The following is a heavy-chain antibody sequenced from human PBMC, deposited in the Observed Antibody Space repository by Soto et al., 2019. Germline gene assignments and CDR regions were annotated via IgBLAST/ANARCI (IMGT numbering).Heavy chain of an antibody. D-gene: IGHD3-22*01. V-gene: IGHV2-26*01. CDR2: IFANDEE. J-gene: IGHJ3*01. Sequence: QVTLKESGPVLVKPTETLTLTCTVSGFSLSNARMGVSWIRQPPGKALDRLAHIFANDEESYNTSLRSRLTISRDTSKNQVVLTMTNMDPVDTATYYCARMGDYYDNAGDAFDLWGQGTRVTVSS. CDR1: GFSLSNARMG. CDR3: ARMGDYYDNAGDAFDL.